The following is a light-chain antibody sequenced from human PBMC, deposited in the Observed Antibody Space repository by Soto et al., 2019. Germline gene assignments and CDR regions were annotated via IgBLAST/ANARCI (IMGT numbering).Light chain of an antibody. CDR1: QSVDSTY. J-gene: IGKJ2*01. Sequence: EIVLTQSPGTLSLSPGERATLSCRASQSVDSTYLAWYQQRPGQAPRLLIYATSSRAAGVPDRFSGSGSGTDFDLTISRLEPEDFAVYYCQQYDTSPPLYTFGQGTKLDIK. V-gene: IGKV3-20*01. CDR2: ATS. CDR3: QQYDTSPPLYT.